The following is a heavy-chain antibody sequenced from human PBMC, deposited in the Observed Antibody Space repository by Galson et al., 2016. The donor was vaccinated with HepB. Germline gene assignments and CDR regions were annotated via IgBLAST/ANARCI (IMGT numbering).Heavy chain of an antibody. J-gene: IGHJ6*04. Sequence: SLRLSCAASGFTFSGSALHWVRQASGKGLEWVGRIRSKANNYETTYAASVKGRFTISRDDSKNMAYLQMNSLKTEDTAVYYCTRLTRDTVMVNGEGYFYYYGLDAWGKGTTVTVSS. V-gene: IGHV3-73*01. CDR2: IRSKANNYET. CDR1: GFTFSGSA. D-gene: IGHD5-18*01. CDR3: TRLTRDTVMVNGEGYFYYYGLDA.